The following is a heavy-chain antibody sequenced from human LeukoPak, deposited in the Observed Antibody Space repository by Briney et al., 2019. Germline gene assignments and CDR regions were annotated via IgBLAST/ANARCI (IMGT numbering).Heavy chain of an antibody. CDR3: ARRQSNQYDY. Sequence: PGRSLRLSCAASGXTFSSYDMHWVRQAPGKGLEWVAVIWYDGSNKNYADSVKGRFTISRDNSKNTLYLQMGSLGPEDMAVYYCARRQSNQYDYWGQGTLVTVSS. CDR1: GXTFSSYD. J-gene: IGHJ4*02. CDR2: IWYDGSNK. V-gene: IGHV3-33*01. D-gene: IGHD4-11*01.